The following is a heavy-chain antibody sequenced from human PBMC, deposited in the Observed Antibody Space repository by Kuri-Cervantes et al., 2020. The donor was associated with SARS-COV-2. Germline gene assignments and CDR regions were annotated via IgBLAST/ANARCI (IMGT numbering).Heavy chain of an antibody. D-gene: IGHD3-10*01. J-gene: IGHJ6*02. CDR3: AKSGSEGGGFFDYGVDV. CDR2: VSYDGSYK. Sequence: GGSLRLSCAASGFTFSNYGMHCVRQAPGKGLEWVALVSYDGSYKYYAGSVRGRFTISRDNSNKTVYLQMNSLRTEDTAVYYCAKSGSEGGGFFDYGVDVWGQGTTVTVSS. V-gene: IGHV3-30*18. CDR1: GFTFSNYG.